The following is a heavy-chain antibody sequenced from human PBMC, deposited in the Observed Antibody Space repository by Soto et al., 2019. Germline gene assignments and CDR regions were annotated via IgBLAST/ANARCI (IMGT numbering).Heavy chain of an antibody. CDR2: ISSNSSNI. Sequence: EVQLVESGGGLVQPGGSLRLSCAASGLTFSSYSMNWVRQAPGKGLEWVSYISSNSSNIDYAASVKGRFIISRDNAKNALYLQMNSQRDEDTAVYYCAREGDFMVRVVMSAFDIWGQGTILTVS. D-gene: IGHD3-10*01. CDR3: AREGDFMVRVVMSAFDI. V-gene: IGHV3-48*02. CDR1: GLTFSSYS. J-gene: IGHJ3*02.